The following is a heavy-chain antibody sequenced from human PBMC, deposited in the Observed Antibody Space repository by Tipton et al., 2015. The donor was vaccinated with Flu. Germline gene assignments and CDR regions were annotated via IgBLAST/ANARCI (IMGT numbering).Heavy chain of an antibody. Sequence: SLRLSCVASGVSFGSHSMHWVRRAPGKGLEWVAGVSSDGANTYYADSVKGRFTISRDNSNNMIYLQMTSLRAEDTATYYCARILGSSWKERWFDPWGQGTLVAVPS. D-gene: IGHD6-13*01. V-gene: IGHV3-30*07. CDR1: GVSFGSHS. J-gene: IGHJ5*02. CDR3: ARILGSSWKERWFDP. CDR2: VSSDGANT.